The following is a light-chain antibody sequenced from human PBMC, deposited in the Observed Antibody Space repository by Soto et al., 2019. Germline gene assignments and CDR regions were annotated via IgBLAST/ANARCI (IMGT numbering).Light chain of an antibody. CDR3: SSYEGHNTVV. Sequence: QSVLTQPPSASGSPGQSVTISCTGTSSDVGDYKFFCWYQQHPGTAPKLMIYEVSRRPSGVPGRFSGSNAGNTASLTGSVLQADDEAYYCFSSYEGHNTVVFGGGTKLTVL. CDR1: SSDVGDYKF. V-gene: IGLV2-8*01. CDR2: EVS. J-gene: IGLJ2*01.